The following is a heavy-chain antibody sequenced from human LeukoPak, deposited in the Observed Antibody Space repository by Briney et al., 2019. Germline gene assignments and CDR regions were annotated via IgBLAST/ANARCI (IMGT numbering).Heavy chain of an antibody. V-gene: IGHV1-18*04. Sequence: ASVKVSCKASGYTFTGYYMHWVRQAPGQGLEWMGWISAYNGNTNYAQKFQGRVTMTTDTSTTTAYMELRSLRSDDTAVYYCARVEGSHGLRFLEWLLSGRSYFDYWGQGTLVTVSS. J-gene: IGHJ4*02. CDR3: ARVEGSHGLRFLEWLLSGRSYFDY. CDR1: GYTFTGYY. CDR2: ISAYNGNT. D-gene: IGHD3-3*01.